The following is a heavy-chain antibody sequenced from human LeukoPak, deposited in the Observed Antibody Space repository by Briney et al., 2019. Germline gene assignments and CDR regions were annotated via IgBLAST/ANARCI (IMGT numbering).Heavy chain of an antibody. D-gene: IGHD3-10*01. CDR3: AREPRYYGSGSPFFGLDV. CDR2: VFYSGST. J-gene: IGHJ6*02. CDR1: GGSISSDNYY. Sequence: PSETLSLTCTVSGGSISSDNYYWGWVRRTPGKGLEWIGSVFYSGSTFYNPSLKSRVTISVDTSKNQFSLNLNSVTAADTAEYYCAREPRYYGSGSPFFGLDVWGQGTTVTVSS. V-gene: IGHV4-39*07.